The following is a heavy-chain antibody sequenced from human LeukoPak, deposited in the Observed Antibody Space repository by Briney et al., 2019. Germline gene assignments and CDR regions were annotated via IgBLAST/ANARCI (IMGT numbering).Heavy chain of an antibody. V-gene: IGHV3-33*01. CDR1: GFTFSSYG. CDR3: ARIGYCSGGSCYWVYFDY. Sequence: GGSLRLSCAASGFTFSSYGMHWVRQAPGKGLEWVAVIWYDGSNTYYADSVKGRFTISRDNSKNTLYLQMNSLRAEDTAVYYCARIGYCSGGSCYWVYFDYWGQGTLVTVSS. J-gene: IGHJ4*02. D-gene: IGHD2-15*01. CDR2: IWYDGSNT.